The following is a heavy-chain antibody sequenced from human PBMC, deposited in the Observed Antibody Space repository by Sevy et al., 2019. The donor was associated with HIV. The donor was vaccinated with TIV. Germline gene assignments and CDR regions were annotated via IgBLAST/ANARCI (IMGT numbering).Heavy chain of an antibody. J-gene: IGHJ4*02. CDR3: ARGGGIAAAASDY. Sequence: ASVKVSCKASGYTFTGYYMHWVRQAHGQGLEWMGWINPNSGGTNYAQKFQGRVTMTRDTSISTAYMELSRLRSDDTAVYYCARGGGIAAAASDYWGQGTLVTVSS. CDR2: INPNSGGT. V-gene: IGHV1-2*02. CDR1: GYTFTGYY. D-gene: IGHD6-13*01.